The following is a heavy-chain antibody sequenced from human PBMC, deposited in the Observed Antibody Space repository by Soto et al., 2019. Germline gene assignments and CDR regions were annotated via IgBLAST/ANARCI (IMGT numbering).Heavy chain of an antibody. CDR3: AKGGGFDY. J-gene: IGHJ4*02. D-gene: IGHD3-16*01. V-gene: IGHV3-30-3*01. CDR2: ISYDGSNK. CDR1: GFTFNSYA. Sequence: QVQLVESGGGVVQPGRSLRLSCAASGFTFNSYAVYWVRQAPGKGLEWVAVISYDGSNKYYADSVKGRFTISRDNSKNTLYLRMNSLRADDTAVYYCAKGGGFDYWGQGTLVTVSS.